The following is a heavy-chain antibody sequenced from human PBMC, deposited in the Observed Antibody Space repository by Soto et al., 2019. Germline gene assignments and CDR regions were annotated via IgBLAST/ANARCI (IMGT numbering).Heavy chain of an antibody. V-gene: IGHV4-30-4*06. Sequence: IRQHPGKGLEWIGYIYYSGSTYYNPSLKSRVTISVDTSKNQFSLKLSSVTAADTAVYYCARTRGYDFDYWGQGALVTVSS. J-gene: IGHJ4*02. CDR3: ARTRGYDFDY. D-gene: IGHD5-12*01. CDR2: IYYSGST.